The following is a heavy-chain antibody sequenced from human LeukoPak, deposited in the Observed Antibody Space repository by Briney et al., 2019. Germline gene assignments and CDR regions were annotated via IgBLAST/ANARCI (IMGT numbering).Heavy chain of an antibody. Sequence: SVKVSCKASGGTFSSYAISWVRQAPGQGLEWMGGIIPIFGTANYAQKFQGRVTMTRNTSISTAYMELSSLRSEDTAVYYCARWDPPIAAEDYWGQGTLVTVSS. J-gene: IGHJ4*02. CDR2: IIPIFGTA. CDR3: ARWDPPIAAEDY. CDR1: GGTFSSYA. D-gene: IGHD6-13*01. V-gene: IGHV1-69*05.